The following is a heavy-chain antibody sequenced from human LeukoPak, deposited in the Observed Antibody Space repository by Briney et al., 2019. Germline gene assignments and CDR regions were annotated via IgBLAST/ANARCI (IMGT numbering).Heavy chain of an antibody. V-gene: IGHV3-7*01. CDR1: GFTFSSYW. Sequence: GGSLRLSCAASGFTFSSYWMSWVRQAPGKGLEWVANIKQDGSEKYYVDSVKGRFTISRDNAKNSLYLQMNSLRAEDTAVYYCARSLTYYDFWSGTQYYFDYWGQGTLVTVSS. J-gene: IGHJ4*02. CDR2: IKQDGSEK. D-gene: IGHD3-3*01. CDR3: ARSLTYYDFWSGTQYYFDY.